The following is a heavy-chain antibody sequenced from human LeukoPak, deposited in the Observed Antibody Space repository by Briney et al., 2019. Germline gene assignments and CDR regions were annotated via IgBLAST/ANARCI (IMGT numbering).Heavy chain of an antibody. D-gene: IGHD1-26*01. CDR1: GYTFTSYH. CDR2: INPSGGTT. J-gene: IGHJ4*02. CDR3: ARDTSGSPEFFDY. Sequence: ASVKVSCKASGYTFTSYHMHWVRQAPGQGLEWMGIINPSGGTTNYAQKFRGRVTMTTDTSTSTAYMELRSLRSDDAAVYYCARDTSGSPEFFDYWGQGTLVTVSS. V-gene: IGHV1-46*01.